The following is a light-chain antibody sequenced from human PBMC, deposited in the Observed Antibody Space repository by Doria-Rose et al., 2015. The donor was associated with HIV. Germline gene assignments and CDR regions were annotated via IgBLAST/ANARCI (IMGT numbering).Light chain of an antibody. Sequence: EIVLTQSPGTLSLSPGERATLSCRASQSVSANYLAWYQQRPGQSPRLLIYGASSRATDITDRFSGSGSGTDFTLTISRLEPEDFAVYYCHQYASSRTFGQETKVEIK. CDR1: QSVSANY. CDR2: GAS. J-gene: IGKJ1*01. V-gene: IGKV3-20*01. CDR3: HQYASSRT.